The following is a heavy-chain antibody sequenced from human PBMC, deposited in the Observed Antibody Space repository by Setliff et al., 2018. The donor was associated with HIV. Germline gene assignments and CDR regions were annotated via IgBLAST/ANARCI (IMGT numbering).Heavy chain of an antibody. CDR3: ATKGWNAYQAFDS. D-gene: IGHD2-2*01. V-gene: IGHV4-34*01. CDR2: ITHSGST. J-gene: IGHJ4*02. CDR1: GGSFSDYS. Sequence: SETLSLTCAVYGGSFSDYSCNWIRQTPERGLEWVAEITHSGSTNYNPSLRGRVTMTLGTSKNHSSLNLRSVTAADTAFYYCATKGWNAYQAFDSWGQGTLVTVSS.